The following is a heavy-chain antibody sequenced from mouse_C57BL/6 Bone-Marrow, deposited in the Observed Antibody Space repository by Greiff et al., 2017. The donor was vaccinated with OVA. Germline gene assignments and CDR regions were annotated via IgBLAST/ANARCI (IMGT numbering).Heavy chain of an antibody. CDR2: IRSKSNNYAT. Sequence: EVKVEESGGGLVQPKGSLKLSCAASGFSFNTYAMNWVRQAPGKGLEWVARIRSKSNNYATYYADSVKDRFTISRDDSESMLYLQMNNLKTEDTAMYYCVRQKGEGMVTTDYYAMDYWGQGTSVTVSS. J-gene: IGHJ4*01. V-gene: IGHV10-1*01. D-gene: IGHD2-2*01. CDR3: VRQKGEGMVTTDYYAMDY. CDR1: GFSFNTYA.